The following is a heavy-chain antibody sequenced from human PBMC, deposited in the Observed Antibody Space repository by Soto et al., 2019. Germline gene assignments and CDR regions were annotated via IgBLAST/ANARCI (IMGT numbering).Heavy chain of an antibody. D-gene: IGHD2-2*01. V-gene: IGHV1-46*01. Sequence: GASVKVSCKASGYTFTSYYMHWVRQAPGQGLEWMGIINPSGGSTSYAQKFQGRVTMTRDTSTSTVYMELSSLRSEDTAVYYCARDLGYCSSTSCYGYYFDYWGQGTLVTVSS. CDR1: GYTFTSYY. CDR2: INPSGGST. J-gene: IGHJ4*02. CDR3: ARDLGYCSSTSCYGYYFDY.